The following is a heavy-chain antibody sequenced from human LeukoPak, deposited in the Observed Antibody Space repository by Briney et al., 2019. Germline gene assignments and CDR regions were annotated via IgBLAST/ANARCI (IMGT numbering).Heavy chain of an antibody. CDR1: GFSFSSYG. V-gene: IGHV3-33*06. D-gene: IGHD1-26*01. Sequence: GRSLRLSCAASGFSFSSYGLHWVRQAPGKGLEWVAVVWHDGSSKYYADSVKGRFTISRDNSKNTLYLQMNSLRAEDTAVYYCAKAGSAGAIDYWGQGALVTVSS. CDR3: AKAGSAGAIDY. J-gene: IGHJ4*02. CDR2: VWHDGSSK.